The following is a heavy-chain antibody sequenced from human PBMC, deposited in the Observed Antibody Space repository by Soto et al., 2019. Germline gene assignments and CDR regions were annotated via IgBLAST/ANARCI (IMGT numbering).Heavy chain of an antibody. CDR3: ARYGSGSYPSDY. D-gene: IGHD3-10*01. CDR1: GFTLSSYS. CDR2: ISSSSSYI. V-gene: IGHV3-21*01. J-gene: IGHJ4*02. Sequence: EVQLVESGGGLVKPGGSLRLSCAASGFTLSSYSMNWVRQAPGKGLEWVSSISSSSSYIYYADSVKGRFTISRDNAKNSLYLQMNSLRAEDTAVYYCARYGSGSYPSDYWGQGTLVTVSS.